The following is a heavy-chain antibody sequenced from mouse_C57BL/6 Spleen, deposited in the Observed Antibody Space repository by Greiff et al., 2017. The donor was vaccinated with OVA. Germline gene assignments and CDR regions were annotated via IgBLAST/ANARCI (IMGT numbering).Heavy chain of an antibody. D-gene: IGHD2-5*01. CDR3: AREDSNYNWFAY. V-gene: IGHV1-55*01. CDR2: IYPGSGST. Sequence: VQLQQPGAELVKPGASVKMSCKASGYTFTSYWITWVKQRPGQGLEWIGDIYPGSGSTNYNEKFKSKATLTVDTSSSTAYMQLSSLTSEDSAVYYCAREDSNYNWFAYWGQGTLVTVSA. CDR1: GYTFTSYW. J-gene: IGHJ3*01.